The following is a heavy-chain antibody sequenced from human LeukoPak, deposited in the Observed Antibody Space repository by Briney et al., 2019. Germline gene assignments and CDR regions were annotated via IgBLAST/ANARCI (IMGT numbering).Heavy chain of an antibody. CDR3: ARHHSGSNAYMDV. CDR2: IEHDGSEN. V-gene: IGHV3-7*01. CDR1: RFAFSTYW. J-gene: IGHJ6*03. Sequence: GGSLRLSCAASRFAFSTYWMTWVRQAPGKGLEWVANIEHDGSENYYVDSVKGRFTISRDNAKNSLYLQMNSLRAEDTAVYYCARHHSGSNAYMDVWGKGTTVTVSS. D-gene: IGHD3-10*01.